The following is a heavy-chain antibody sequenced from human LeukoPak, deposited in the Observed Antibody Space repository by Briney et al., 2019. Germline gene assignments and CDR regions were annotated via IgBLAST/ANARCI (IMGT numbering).Heavy chain of an antibody. V-gene: IGHV4-59*01. Sequence: PSETLSPTCTVSGGSISNYYWSWIRQPPGKGLEWIGYIYYSGSTNYNPSLKSRVTISVDTSKNQFSLKLNSVTAADTAVYYCARRWSQGYYFDYWGQGALVTVSS. D-gene: IGHD5-24*01. J-gene: IGHJ4*02. CDR1: GGSISNYY. CDR3: ARRWSQGYYFDY. CDR2: IYYSGST.